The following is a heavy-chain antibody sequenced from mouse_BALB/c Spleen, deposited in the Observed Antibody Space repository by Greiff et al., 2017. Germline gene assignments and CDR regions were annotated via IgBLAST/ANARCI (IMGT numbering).Heavy chain of an antibody. J-gene: IGHJ3*01. V-gene: IGHV1-69*01. CDR1: GYTFTDYW. CDR2: IDTSDSYT. CDR3: ARYYPFAY. D-gene: IGHD1-1*01. Sequence: QVQLKQPGAELVMPGASVKMSCKASGYTFTDYWMHWVKQRPGQGLEWIGAIDTSDSYTSYNQKFKGKATLTVDESSSTAYMQLSSLTSEDSAVYYCARYYPFAYWGQGTLVTVSA.